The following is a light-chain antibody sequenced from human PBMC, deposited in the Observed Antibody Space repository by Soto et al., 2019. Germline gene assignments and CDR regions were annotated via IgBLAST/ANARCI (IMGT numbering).Light chain of an antibody. Sequence: EIVLTQSPATLSLSPGERATLSCRASQNVSRFLAWYQRRPGQAPRLLIYDASNRASDIPARFSGSGSGTDFTLTISSLQSEDFAVYYCQQYNNWPPITFGQGTRLEIK. J-gene: IGKJ5*01. CDR1: QNVSRF. V-gene: IGKV3-11*01. CDR2: DAS. CDR3: QQYNNWPPIT.